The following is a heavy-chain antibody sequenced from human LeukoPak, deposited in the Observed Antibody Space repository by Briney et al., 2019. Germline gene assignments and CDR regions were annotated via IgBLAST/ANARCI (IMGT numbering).Heavy chain of an antibody. D-gene: IGHD2-15*01. CDR2: INHSGST. J-gene: IGHJ6*03. CDR3: ARQVAERHYYYYYYMDV. CDR1: GGSFSGYY. V-gene: IGHV4-34*01. Sequence: PSETLSLTCAVYGGSFSGYYWSWIRQPPGKGLEWIGEINHSGSTNYNPSLKSRVTISVDTSKNQFSLKLSSVTAADTAVYYCARQVAERHYYYYYYMDVWGKGTTVTISS.